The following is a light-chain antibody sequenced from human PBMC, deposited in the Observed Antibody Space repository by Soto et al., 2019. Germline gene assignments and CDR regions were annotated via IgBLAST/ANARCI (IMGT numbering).Light chain of an antibody. CDR2: AAS. Sequence: DIVLTQSPGTLSLSPGDRATLSCRASEFLSRSYLVWYQQKPGHAPRLLIDAASRRATGIPDRFSGSGSATEYTLTINTLEPEDFAVYYCQQQGTFGQGTKLEIK. CDR1: EFLSRSY. CDR3: QQQGT. J-gene: IGKJ2*01. V-gene: IGKV3-20*01.